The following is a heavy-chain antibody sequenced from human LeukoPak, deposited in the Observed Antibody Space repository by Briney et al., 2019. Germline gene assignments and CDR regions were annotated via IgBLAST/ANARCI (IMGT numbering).Heavy chain of an antibody. Sequence: SEILSLTCTVSGGSISSYYWSWIRQPPGKGLEWIGYIYYSGSTNYNPSLKSRVTISVDTSKNQFSLKLSSVTAADTAVYYCAREGTTGTTDAFDIWGQGTMVTVSS. CDR1: GGSISSYY. D-gene: IGHD1-1*01. CDR2: IYYSGST. CDR3: AREGTTGTTDAFDI. J-gene: IGHJ3*02. V-gene: IGHV4-59*12.